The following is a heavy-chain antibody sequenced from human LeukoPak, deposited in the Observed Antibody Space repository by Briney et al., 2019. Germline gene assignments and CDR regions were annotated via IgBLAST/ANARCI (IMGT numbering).Heavy chain of an antibody. CDR3: AKDSVVAGRYNWFDP. Sequence: GGSLRLSCAASGFTFSSYAMSWVRQAPGKGLEWVSAISGSGGSTYYADSVKGRFTISRDNSKNTLYLQMNGLRAEDTAVYYCAKDSVVAGRYNWFDPWGQGTLVTVSS. D-gene: IGHD6-19*01. CDR1: GFTFSSYA. J-gene: IGHJ5*02. CDR2: ISGSGGST. V-gene: IGHV3-23*01.